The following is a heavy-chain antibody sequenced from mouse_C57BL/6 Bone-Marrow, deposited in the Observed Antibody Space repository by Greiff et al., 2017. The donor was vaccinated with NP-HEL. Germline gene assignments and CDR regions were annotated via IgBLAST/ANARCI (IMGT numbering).Heavy chain of an antibody. Sequence: EVKLEESGGGLVQPGGSMKLSCAASGFTFSDAWMDWVRQSPEKGLEWVAEIRNKANNHATYYAESVKGRFTISRYDFQSSGYLQMNSLGAEDTGIYYCTRLITTGVAPYYFDYWGQGTTLTVSS. CDR2: IRNKANNHAT. CDR1: GFTFSDAW. D-gene: IGHD1-1*01. CDR3: TRLITTGVAPYYFDY. V-gene: IGHV6-6*01. J-gene: IGHJ2*01.